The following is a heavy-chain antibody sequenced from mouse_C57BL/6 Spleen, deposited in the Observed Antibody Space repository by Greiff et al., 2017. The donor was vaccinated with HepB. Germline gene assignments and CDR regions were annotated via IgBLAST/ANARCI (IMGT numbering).Heavy chain of an antibody. D-gene: IGHD2-3*01. CDR2: IDPETGGT. CDR1: GYTFTDYE. J-gene: IGHJ2*01. V-gene: IGHV1-15*01. CDR3: TRGIRLLPYFDY. Sequence: VQLQQSGAELVRPGASVTLSCKASGYTFTDYEMHWVKQTPVHGLEWIGAIDPETGGTAYNQKFKGKAILTADKSSSTAYMELRSLTSEDSAVYYCTRGIRLLPYFDYWGQGTTLTVSS.